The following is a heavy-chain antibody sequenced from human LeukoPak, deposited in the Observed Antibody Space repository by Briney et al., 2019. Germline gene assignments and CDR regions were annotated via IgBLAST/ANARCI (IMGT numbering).Heavy chain of an antibody. J-gene: IGHJ4*02. CDR3: TPLIGYCSGGSCRGVDY. CDR1: GFTLSNVW. D-gene: IGHD2-15*01. Sequence: GGSLRLSCAASGFTLSNVWMNWVRQAPGKGLEWVGRIKSKSDGGTTDYAAPVKGRFTISRDGSKNTLYLQINSLKTEDTAVYYCTPLIGYCSGGSCRGVDYWGQGTLVTVSS. V-gene: IGHV3-15*01. CDR2: IKSKSDGGTT.